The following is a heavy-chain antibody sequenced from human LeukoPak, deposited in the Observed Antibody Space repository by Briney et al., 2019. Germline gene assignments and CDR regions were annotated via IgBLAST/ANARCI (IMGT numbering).Heavy chain of an antibody. Sequence: QAGGSLRLSCAASGFTLSTYWVHWVRQAPGKGPVWVSRINRDGRTTNYADPVKGRFTISRDNAKNTVYLQMNSLRVEDMAVYYCARDLSGAHDYWGQGTLLTVSS. V-gene: IGHV3-74*01. D-gene: IGHD3-9*01. J-gene: IGHJ4*02. CDR1: GFTLSTYW. CDR2: INRDGRTT. CDR3: ARDLSGAHDY.